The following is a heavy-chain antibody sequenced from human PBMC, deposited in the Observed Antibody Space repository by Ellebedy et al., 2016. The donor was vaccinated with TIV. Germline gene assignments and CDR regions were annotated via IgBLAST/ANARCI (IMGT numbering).Heavy chain of an antibody. Sequence: GESLKIPCAASGFSFSAYNMNWVRQAPGKGLEWISHISSSSTTIYYADSVKGRFTISRHNVKNSLYLQMNSLRDEDTAVYYCATLGPYGYNSGSNYYYWGMDVWGQGTTVTVSS. CDR1: GFSFSAYN. CDR3: ATLGPYGYNSGSNYYYWGMDV. D-gene: IGHD5-18*01. V-gene: IGHV3-48*02. CDR2: ISSSSTTI. J-gene: IGHJ6*02.